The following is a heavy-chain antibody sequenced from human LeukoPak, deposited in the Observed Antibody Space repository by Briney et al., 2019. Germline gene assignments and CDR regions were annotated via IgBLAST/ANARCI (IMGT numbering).Heavy chain of an antibody. CDR2: IYYSGST. V-gene: IGHV4-59*01. CDR1: GDFITAYY. J-gene: IGHJ4*02. D-gene: IGHD6-13*01. CDR3: AREWAGSSWGDYFDY. Sequence: SETLSLTCTVSGDFITAYYWSWIRQPPGKGLEWIGYIYYSGSTNYNPSLKSRVTISVDTSKNQFSLKLSSVTAADTAVYYCAREWAGSSWGDYFDYWGQGTLVTVSS.